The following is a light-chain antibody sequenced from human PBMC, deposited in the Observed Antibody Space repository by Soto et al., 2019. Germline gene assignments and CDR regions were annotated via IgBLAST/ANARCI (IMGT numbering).Light chain of an antibody. CDR3: QQYNSYPYT. CDR2: KAS. J-gene: IGKJ2*01. CDR1: QSISIW. V-gene: IGKV1-5*03. Sequence: DIQMTQSPSTLSASVGERVTITCRASQSISIWLAWYQQKPGEAPNLLIYKASSLEGGVPSRFSGSGSGTEFTLTISSLQPDDFATYYCQQYNSYPYTFGQGAKLEIK.